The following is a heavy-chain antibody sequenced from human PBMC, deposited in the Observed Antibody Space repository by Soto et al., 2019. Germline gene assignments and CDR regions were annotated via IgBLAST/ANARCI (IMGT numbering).Heavy chain of an antibody. Sequence: QVQLVQSGPEVTMPGASVKVSCKTSGYTFTAYGLAWLRQAPGQRPEWLGWVGTANANTNYAEKFQGRVTMTSDRSTTTAYMELRSLRSADTAVYYWARELNTDPTAYYAFAYWGQGTLVTVSS. CDR2: VGTANANT. D-gene: IGHD3-9*01. CDR3: ARELNTDPTAYYAFAY. V-gene: IGHV1-18*01. CDR1: GYTFTAYG. J-gene: IGHJ4*02.